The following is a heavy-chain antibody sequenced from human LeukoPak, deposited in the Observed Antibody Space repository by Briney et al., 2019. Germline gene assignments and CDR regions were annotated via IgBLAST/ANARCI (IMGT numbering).Heavy chain of an antibody. D-gene: IGHD5-24*01. CDR2: VYYSGST. V-gene: IGHV4-59*11. CDR3: ARQALATMTFDI. CDR1: GGSISSHY. Sequence: SETLSLTCTVSGGSISSHYWSWIRQPPGKGLEWIGYVYYSGSTNCNPSLKSRVTISVDTSKNQFSLKLSSVTAADTAVYYCARQALATMTFDIWGQGTMVTVSS. J-gene: IGHJ3*02.